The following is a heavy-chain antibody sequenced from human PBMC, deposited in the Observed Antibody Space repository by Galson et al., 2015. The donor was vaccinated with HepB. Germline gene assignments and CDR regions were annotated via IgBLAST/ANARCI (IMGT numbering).Heavy chain of an antibody. CDR3: ARGAKWVDFDV. CDR1: FSFSDYW. J-gene: IGHJ3*01. CDR2: IREDESEK. D-gene: IGHD1-26*01. Sequence: FSFSDYWLSWVRQAPGKGLEWVANIREDESEKFYVDSVKGRFTISRDNAENSVWLQTNSLRVEDTAVYYCARGAKWVDFDVWGQGTTVTVSS. V-gene: IGHV3-7*03.